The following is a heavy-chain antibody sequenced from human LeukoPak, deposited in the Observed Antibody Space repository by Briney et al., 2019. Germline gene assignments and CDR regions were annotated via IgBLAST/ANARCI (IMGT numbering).Heavy chain of an antibody. V-gene: IGHV3-66*02. CDR2: IYSGDST. J-gene: IGHJ4*02. CDR3: ARDLWDATGY. Sequence: GGSLRLSCAVSGFSTNYMSWVRQAPRKGLEWVSVIYSGDSTYYADSVKGRFTISRAISKNTLYLQMNSLRPEDTAVYHCARDLWDATGYWGQGTLVTVSS. D-gene: IGHD3-3*01. CDR1: GFSTNY.